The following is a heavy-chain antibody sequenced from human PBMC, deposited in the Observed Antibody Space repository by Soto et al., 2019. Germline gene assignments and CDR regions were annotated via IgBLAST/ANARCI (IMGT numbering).Heavy chain of an antibody. CDR3: ARPRGNSLLMGV. D-gene: IGHD5-18*01. Sequence: EMLLVESGGDLVKPGGSLRLSCAASGFPFSDYSMNWVRQAPGTGLEWISFIDPRGETFYADSLKGRFTMWRDNAKNSVYLEINSLITADTSLYYCARPRGNSLLMGVWGEGTTVTVSS. J-gene: IGHJ6*01. CDR1: GFPFSDYS. CDR2: IDPRGET. V-gene: IGHV3-21*01.